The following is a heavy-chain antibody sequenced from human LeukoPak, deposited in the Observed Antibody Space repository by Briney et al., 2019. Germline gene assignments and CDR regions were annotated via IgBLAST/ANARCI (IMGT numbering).Heavy chain of an antibody. CDR2: ILYDGSNK. J-gene: IGHJ6*02. V-gene: IGHV3-30-3*01. Sequence: PGGSLRLSCAASGFTFSSYAMHWVRQAPGKGLEWVAVILYDGSNKYYADSVKGRFTISRDNSKNTLYLQMNSLRAEDTAVYYCARDGIAAAGTIDSYYYYGMDVWGQGTTVTVSS. CDR1: GFTFSSYA. CDR3: ARDGIAAAGTIDSYYYYGMDV. D-gene: IGHD6-13*01.